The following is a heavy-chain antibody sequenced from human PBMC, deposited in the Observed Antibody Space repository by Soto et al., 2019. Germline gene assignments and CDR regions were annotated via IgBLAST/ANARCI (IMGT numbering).Heavy chain of an antibody. CDR1: RYTFCTYG. CDR2: ISAYNGNT. Sequence: ASVKVSCKASRYTFCTYGISWGGQAPGQGLEWMGWISAYNGNTNYAQKFQGRFTMTTDTSTSTACMDLGSLRSDDTAVYYCARDHIAVRPGWFDTWGQGTLVTVSS. V-gene: IGHV1-18*01. J-gene: IGHJ5*01. CDR3: ARDHIAVRPGWFDT. D-gene: IGHD6-6*01.